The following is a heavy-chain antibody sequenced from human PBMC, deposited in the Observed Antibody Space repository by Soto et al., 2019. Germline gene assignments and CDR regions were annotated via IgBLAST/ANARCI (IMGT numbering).Heavy chain of an antibody. CDR2: VIPIFGTT. D-gene: IGHD2-8*02. Sequence: QVQLVQSGAEVKKPGSSVKVSCKASGGTFRNYAFSWVRQAPGQGLEWMGEVIPIFGTTPYAQKFQGRVTITADESTNTAYMELSSLRSEYTAVYYCARRFIHVTGGNDDSVDIWGQGTMVTVSS. V-gene: IGHV1-69*01. CDR3: ARRFIHVTGGNDDSVDI. J-gene: IGHJ3*02. CDR1: GGTFRNYA.